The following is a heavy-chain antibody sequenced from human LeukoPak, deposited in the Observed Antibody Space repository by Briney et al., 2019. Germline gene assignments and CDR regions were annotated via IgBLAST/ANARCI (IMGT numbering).Heavy chain of an antibody. J-gene: IGHJ4*02. Sequence: TGGSLRLSCAASGFTFSTYAMHWVRQAPGKGLEYVSAISSNGGSTYYANSVKGRFTISRDNSKNTLYLQMGSLRAEDTAVYYCARDPSDGRYDFWSGYYWYFDYWGQGTLVTVSS. CDR3: ARDPSDGRYDFWSGYYWYFDY. CDR2: ISSNGGST. D-gene: IGHD3-3*01. CDR1: GFTFSTYA. V-gene: IGHV3-64*01.